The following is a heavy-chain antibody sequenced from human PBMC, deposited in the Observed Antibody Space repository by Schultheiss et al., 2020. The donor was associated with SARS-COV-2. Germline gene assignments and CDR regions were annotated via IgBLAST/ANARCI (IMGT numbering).Heavy chain of an antibody. CDR1: GGSISSYY. J-gene: IGHJ5*02. CDR2: IYTSGST. V-gene: IGHV4-4*07. CDR3: ASSDSSSSRGWFDP. Sequence: SETLSLTCTVSGGSISSYYWSWIRQPAGKGLEWIGRIYTSGSTNYNPSLKSRVTMSVDTSKNQFSLKLSSVTAADTAVYYCASSDSSSSRGWFDPWGQGTLVTVSS. D-gene: IGHD6-6*01.